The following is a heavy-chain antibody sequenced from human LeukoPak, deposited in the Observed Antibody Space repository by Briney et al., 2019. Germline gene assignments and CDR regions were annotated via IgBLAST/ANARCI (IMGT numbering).Heavy chain of an antibody. V-gene: IGHV3-30-3*01. CDR1: GFTFSSYA. Sequence: GGSLRLSCAASGFTFSSYAMHWVRQAPGKGLEWVAVISYDGSNKYYADSVKGRFTISRDNSKNTLYLQMNSLRAEDTAVYYCAREPEIVVVITPHGMDVWGQGTTVTVS. CDR3: AREPEIVVVITPHGMDV. CDR2: ISYDGSNK. D-gene: IGHD3-22*01. J-gene: IGHJ6*02.